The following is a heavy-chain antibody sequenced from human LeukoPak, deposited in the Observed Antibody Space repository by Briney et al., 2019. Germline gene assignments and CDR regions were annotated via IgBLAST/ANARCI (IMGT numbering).Heavy chain of an antibody. CDR3: AKDMEDDILTHDY. V-gene: IGHV3-23*01. J-gene: IGHJ4*02. Sequence: GGSLRLSCAASGFTFSSYAMSWVRQAPGKGLEWVSAISGSGGRTYYADSVKGRFTISRDNSKNTLYLQMNSLRAEDTAVYYCAKDMEDDILTHDYWGQGTLVTVSS. CDR2: ISGSGGRT. CDR1: GFTFSSYA. D-gene: IGHD3-9*01.